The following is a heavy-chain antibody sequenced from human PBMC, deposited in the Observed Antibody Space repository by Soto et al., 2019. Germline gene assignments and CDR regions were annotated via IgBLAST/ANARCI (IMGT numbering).Heavy chain of an antibody. J-gene: IGHJ4*02. Sequence: PGLDLEWLASIDWADDTHYNPSLKNRAIITGDTSKNQVVLTMANMDPTDTATYYCARIVWLRFEFWGQGTPVTVSS. CDR2: IDWADDT. CDR3: ARIVWLRFEF. V-gene: IGHV2-5*02. D-gene: IGHD6-19*01.